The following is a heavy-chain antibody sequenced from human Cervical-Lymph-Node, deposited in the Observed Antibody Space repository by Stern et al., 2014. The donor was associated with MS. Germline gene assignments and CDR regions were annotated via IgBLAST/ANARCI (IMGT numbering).Heavy chain of an antibody. V-gene: IGHV1-3*01. D-gene: IGHD3-22*01. CDR3: RGHYYDTSGRSIDY. CDR2: INAGNGNT. CDR1: GYTFMTYA. Sequence: QMQLVQSGAEVKKPGASVKVSCKASGYTFMTYAMHWVRQAPGQRLEWMGWINAGNGNTKYSQKFQGRVTMTSDTSTTTVYMDVSSLRSEDTAVYYCRGHYYDTSGRSIDYWGQGTLVTVSS. J-gene: IGHJ4*02.